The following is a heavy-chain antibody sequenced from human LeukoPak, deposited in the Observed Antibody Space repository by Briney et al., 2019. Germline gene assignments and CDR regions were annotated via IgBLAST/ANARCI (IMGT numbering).Heavy chain of an antibody. CDR3: AKDLGGKPYYYYGMDV. J-gene: IGHJ6*02. CDR2: ISGGGGT. V-gene: IGHV3-23*01. Sequence: GGSLRLSCAASGFTFSSYAMSWVRQAPGKGLEWVSAISGGGGTFYADSVKGRFTISRDNSKNTLNLQMNSLSAEDTAVYYCAKDLGGKPYYYYGMDVWGQGTTVTVSS. CDR1: GFTFSSYA.